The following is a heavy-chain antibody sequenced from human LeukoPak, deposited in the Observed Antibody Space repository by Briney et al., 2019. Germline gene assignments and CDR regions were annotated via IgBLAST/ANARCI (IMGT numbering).Heavy chain of an antibody. Sequence: PSETLSLTCTVSGGSISSYYWSWIRQPPGKGLEWIGYIYYSGSTNYNPSLKSRVTISVDTSKNQFSLKLSSVTAADTAVYYCARVGNYDYVWGSYRRLPRAFDIWGQGTMVTVSS. D-gene: IGHD3-16*02. CDR1: GGSISSYY. CDR3: ARVGNYDYVWGSYRRLPRAFDI. V-gene: IGHV4-59*12. CDR2: IYYSGST. J-gene: IGHJ3*02.